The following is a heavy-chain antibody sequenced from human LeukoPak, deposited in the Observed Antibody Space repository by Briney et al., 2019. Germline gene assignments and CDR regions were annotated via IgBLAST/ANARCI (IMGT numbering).Heavy chain of an antibody. Sequence: PGGSLRLSCAASGFTFSSYSMNWVRQAPGKGLEWVSYISSSSSTIYYADSVKGRFTISRDNAKNSLYLQMNSLRAEDTAVYYCASNPVKPQDIVVVPAAHYYYYYYMDVWGKGTTVTVSS. CDR3: ASNPVKPQDIVVVPAAHYYYYYYMDV. J-gene: IGHJ6*03. D-gene: IGHD2-2*01. V-gene: IGHV3-48*01. CDR1: GFTFSSYS. CDR2: ISSSSSTI.